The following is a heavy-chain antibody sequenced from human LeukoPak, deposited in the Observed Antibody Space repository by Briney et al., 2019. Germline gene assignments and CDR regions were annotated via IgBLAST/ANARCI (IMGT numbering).Heavy chain of an antibody. CDR2: IHYSGST. V-gene: IGHV4-59*01. J-gene: IGHJ3*02. CDR1: GASIRSSY. D-gene: IGHD1-26*01. CDR3: ARRVWATTISRDGFDI. Sequence: SETLSLTCTVSGASIRSSYWSWIRQPPGKGLEWIGHIHYSGSTNYNPSLKSRVAISVDTSKNQFSLKLSSVTAADTAVYYCARRVWATTISRDGFDIWGQGTMVTVSS.